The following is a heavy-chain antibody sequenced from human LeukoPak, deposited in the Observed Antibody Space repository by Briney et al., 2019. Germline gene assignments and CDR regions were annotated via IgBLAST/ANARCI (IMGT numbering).Heavy chain of an antibody. CDR3: TRGSYGDYEY. D-gene: IGHD4-17*01. CDR2: IGSSSTYI. CDR1: RFTFSSYT. J-gene: IGHJ4*02. V-gene: IGHV3-21*01. Sequence: GGSLRLSCSASRFTFSSYTMNWVRQAPGKGLEWVSSIGSSSTYIYYADSVKGRFTISRDNAQDSLYLQMNSLRAEDTAVYYCTRGSYGDYEYWGQGTLVTVSS.